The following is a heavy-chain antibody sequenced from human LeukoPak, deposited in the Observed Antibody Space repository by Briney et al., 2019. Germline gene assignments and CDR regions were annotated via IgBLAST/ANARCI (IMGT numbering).Heavy chain of an antibody. J-gene: IGHJ4*02. CDR1: GYIFNKYG. Sequence: ASVKVSCKASGYIFNKYGVSWVRQAPGQGLEWLAWISCYNGDTNYAQKLQGRVTMTTDTSTSTAYMELRSLRSDDTAVYYCARAKKYSSGWSPDYWGQGTLVTVSS. D-gene: IGHD6-19*01. V-gene: IGHV1-18*01. CDR2: ISCYNGDT. CDR3: ARAKKYSSGWSPDY.